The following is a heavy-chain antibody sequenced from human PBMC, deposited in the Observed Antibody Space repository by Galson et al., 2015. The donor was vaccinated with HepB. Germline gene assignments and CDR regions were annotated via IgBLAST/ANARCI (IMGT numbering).Heavy chain of an antibody. Sequence: SLRLSCAASGFTFSSYGMHWVRQAPGKGLEWVAVISYDGSNKYYADSVKGRFTISRDNSKNTLYLQMNSLRAEDTAVYYCAKSAYGDYVDYWGQGTLVTVSS. CDR1: GFTFSSYG. J-gene: IGHJ4*02. CDR2: ISYDGSNK. CDR3: AKSAYGDYVDY. V-gene: IGHV3-30*18. D-gene: IGHD4-17*01.